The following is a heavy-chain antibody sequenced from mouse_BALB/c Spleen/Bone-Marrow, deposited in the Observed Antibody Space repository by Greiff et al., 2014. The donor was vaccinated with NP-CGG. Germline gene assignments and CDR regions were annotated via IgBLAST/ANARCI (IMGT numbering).Heavy chain of an antibody. D-gene: IGHD2-4*01. CDR1: GYTFTSYW. V-gene: IGHV1-74*01. J-gene: IGHJ3*01. CDR3: ARGRDYGVFSY. Sequence: VQLQQSGAELVRPGASVKLSCKASGYTFTSYWMNWVKLRPEQGLEWIGRIDPYDSDTHCNQKFKDKAILTVDKSSSTAYMQLSSLTSEDSAVYYCARGRDYGVFSYWGQGTLVTVSA. CDR2: IDPYDSDT.